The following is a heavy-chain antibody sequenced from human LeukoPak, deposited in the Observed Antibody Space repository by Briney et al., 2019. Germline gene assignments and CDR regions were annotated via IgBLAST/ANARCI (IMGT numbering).Heavy chain of an antibody. CDR3: ARDPGYCSGGSCQYYYYYYMDV. V-gene: IGHV3-21*01. CDR2: ISSSGGTT. Sequence: GGSLRLSCAASGFTFSSYGMSWVRQAPGRGLEWVAAISSSGGTTYYADSVKGRFTISRDNAKNSLYLQMNSLRAEDTAVYYCARDPGYCSGGSCQYYYYYYMDVWGKGTTVTVSS. D-gene: IGHD2-15*01. CDR1: GFTFSSYG. J-gene: IGHJ6*03.